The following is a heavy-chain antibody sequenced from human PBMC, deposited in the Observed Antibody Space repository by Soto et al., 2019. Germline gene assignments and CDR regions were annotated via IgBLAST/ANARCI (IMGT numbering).Heavy chain of an antibody. CDR1: GYSFTSYW. CDR3: ASTRYYYDSSGYRIGAFDI. CDR2: IDPSDSYT. Sequence: GESLKISCKGSGYSFTSYWISWVRQMPGKGLEWMGRIDPSDSYTNYSPSFQGHVTISADKSISTAYLQWSSLKASDTAMYYCASTRYYYDSSGYRIGAFDIWGQGTMVIVSS. V-gene: IGHV5-10-1*01. J-gene: IGHJ3*02. D-gene: IGHD3-22*01.